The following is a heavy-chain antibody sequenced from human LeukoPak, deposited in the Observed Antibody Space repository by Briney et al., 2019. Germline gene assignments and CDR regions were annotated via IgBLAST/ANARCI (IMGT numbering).Heavy chain of an antibody. J-gene: IGHJ4*02. Sequence: DSIQGRFTISRDNAKNSLYLQMNSLRAEDTALYYCAKATYYYGSGGPPLFDYWGQGTLVTVSS. CDR3: AKATYYYGSGGPPLFDY. V-gene: IGHV3-9*01. D-gene: IGHD3-10*01.